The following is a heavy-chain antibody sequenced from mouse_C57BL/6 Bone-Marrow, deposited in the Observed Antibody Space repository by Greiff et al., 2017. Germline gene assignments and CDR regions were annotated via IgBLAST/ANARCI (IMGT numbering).Heavy chain of an antibody. CDR1: GYTFTSYW. CDR3: ARRSWVFAY. D-gene: IGHD4-1*01. J-gene: IGHJ3*01. CDR2: IHPNSGST. Sequence: VQLQQPGAELVKPGASVTLSCKASGYTFTSYWMHWVKQKPGQGLEWIGMIHPNSGSTNYNEKFKSKATLTVDKSSSTAYMQLSSLTSEDSAVYYCARRSWVFAYWGQGTLVTVSA. V-gene: IGHV1-64*01.